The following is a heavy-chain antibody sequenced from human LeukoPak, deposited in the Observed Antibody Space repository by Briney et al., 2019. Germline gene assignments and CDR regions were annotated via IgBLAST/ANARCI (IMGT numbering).Heavy chain of an antibody. V-gene: IGHV4-30-4*08. CDR1: GGSISSGGYY. D-gene: IGHD3-22*01. CDR3: ARDHPTDKGLQH. CDR2: IYYSGST. J-gene: IGHJ1*01. Sequence: PSQTLSLTCTVSGGSISSGGYYWSWIRQHPGKGLEWIGYIYYSGSTYYNPSLKSRVTISVDTSKNQFSLKLSSVTAADTAVYYCARDHPTDKGLQHWGQGTLVTVSS.